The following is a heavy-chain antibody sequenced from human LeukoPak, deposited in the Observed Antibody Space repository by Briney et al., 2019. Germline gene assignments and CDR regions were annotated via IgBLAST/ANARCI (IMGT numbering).Heavy chain of an antibody. CDR2: ISYDGSNK. V-gene: IGHV3-30-3*01. Sequence: GGSLRLSYAASGFTFSSYAMHWVRQAPGKGLEWVAVISYDGSNKYYADSVKGRFTISRDNSKNTLYLQMNSLRAEDTAVYYCARDAYVEMATLDYWGQGTLVTVSS. J-gene: IGHJ4*02. CDR1: GFTFSSYA. CDR3: ARDAYVEMATLDY. D-gene: IGHD5-24*01.